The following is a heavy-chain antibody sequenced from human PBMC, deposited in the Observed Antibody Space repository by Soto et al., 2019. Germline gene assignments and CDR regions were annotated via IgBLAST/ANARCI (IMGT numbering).Heavy chain of an antibody. Sequence: ASVKVSCKASGYTFTSYDINWVRQATGQGLEWMGWMNPNSGNTGYAQKFQGRVTMTRNTSISTAYMELSSLRSEDTAVYYCARYFDTFGGVIAGPRGGYFDYWGQGTLVTVSS. CDR2: MNPNSGNT. CDR3: ARYFDTFGGVIAGPRGGYFDY. D-gene: IGHD3-16*02. V-gene: IGHV1-8*01. J-gene: IGHJ4*02. CDR1: GYTFTSYD.